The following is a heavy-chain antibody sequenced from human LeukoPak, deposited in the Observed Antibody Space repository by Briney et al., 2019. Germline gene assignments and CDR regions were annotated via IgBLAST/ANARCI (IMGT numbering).Heavy chain of an antibody. V-gene: IGHV1-69*06. CDR1: GYTFTSYA. CDR3: ARGRRPYYDFWSGYDYDAFDI. D-gene: IGHD3-3*01. J-gene: IGHJ3*02. Sequence: GASVKVSCKASGYTFTSYAISWVRQAPGQGLEWMGGIIPIFGTANYAQKFQGRVTITADKSTSTAYMELSSLRSEDTAVYYCARGRRPYYDFWSGYDYDAFDIWGQGTMVTVSS. CDR2: IIPIFGTA.